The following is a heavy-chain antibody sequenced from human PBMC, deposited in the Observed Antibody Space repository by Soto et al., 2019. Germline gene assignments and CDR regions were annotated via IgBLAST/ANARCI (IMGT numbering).Heavy chain of an antibody. CDR1: GFTFRSYA. J-gene: IGHJ6*02. CDR2: IGGRGGNT. V-gene: IGHV3-23*01. CDR3: AKTRDIYYGMDV. Sequence: GGSLRLSCAASGFTFRSYAMTWVRQAPGKGLEWTSTIGGRGGNTYYADSVKGRFTISRDNSKNTLFLQMDSLRAEDTALYYCAKTRDIYYGMDVWGQGTTVTVSS. D-gene: IGHD2-21*02.